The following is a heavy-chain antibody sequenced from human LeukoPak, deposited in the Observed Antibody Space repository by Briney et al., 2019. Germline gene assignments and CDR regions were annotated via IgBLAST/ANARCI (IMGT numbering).Heavy chain of an antibody. V-gene: IGHV4-59*01. D-gene: IGHD3-3*01. CDR3: ARESPYDFWSGYYETDAFDI. CDR1: GGSISSYY. CDR2: IYYSGST. J-gene: IGHJ3*02. Sequence: SETLSLTCTVSGGSISSYYWSWIRQPPGKGLEWIGYIYYSGSTNYNPSLKSRVTIPVDTSKNQFSLKLSSVTAADTAAYYCARESPYDFWSGYYETDAFDIWGQGTMVTVSS.